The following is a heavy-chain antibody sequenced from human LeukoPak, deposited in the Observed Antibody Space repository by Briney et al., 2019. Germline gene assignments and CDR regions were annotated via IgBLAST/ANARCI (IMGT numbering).Heavy chain of an antibody. D-gene: IGHD6-13*01. CDR3: ARVRGGNRQQPAGYNWFDP. Sequence: PGGSLRLSCAASGFTFSDYYMSWIRQAPGKGLEWVSYISSSGSTIYYADSVKGRFTISRDNARNSLYLQMNSLRAEDTAVYYCARVRGGNRQQPAGYNWFDPWGQGTLVTVSS. CDR2: ISSSGSTI. J-gene: IGHJ5*02. V-gene: IGHV3-11*04. CDR1: GFTFSDYY.